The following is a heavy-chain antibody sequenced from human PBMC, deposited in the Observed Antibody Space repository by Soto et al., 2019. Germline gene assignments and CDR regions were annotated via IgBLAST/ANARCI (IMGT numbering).Heavy chain of an antibody. J-gene: IGHJ4*02. CDR2: IYYSGST. CDR3: ARGLISGSHYSGGWYYFDS. D-gene: IGHD1-26*01. CDR1: GGSISSYY. Sequence: SETLSLTCTVSGGSISSYYWSWIRQPPGKGLEWIGYIYYSGSTNYNPSLKSRVTISVHTSNSQFSLELSSVTAADTAVYYCARGLISGSHYSGGWYYFDSWGQGTQVIVSS. V-gene: IGHV4-59*12.